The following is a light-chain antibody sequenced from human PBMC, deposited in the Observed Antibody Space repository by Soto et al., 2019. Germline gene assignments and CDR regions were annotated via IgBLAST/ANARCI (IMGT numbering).Light chain of an antibody. CDR1: QSVLYSSNNKNF. Sequence: DIVLTQSPDSLAVSLGERATINCKSSQSVLYSSNNKNFLTWYQQKPGQPPRLLIYWASTRESGVPDRFSGSGSGTDFTLTISSLQPEDAAVYYCHQFYSTWTFGQGTKVEIK. V-gene: IGKV4-1*01. CDR2: WAS. J-gene: IGKJ1*01. CDR3: HQFYSTWT.